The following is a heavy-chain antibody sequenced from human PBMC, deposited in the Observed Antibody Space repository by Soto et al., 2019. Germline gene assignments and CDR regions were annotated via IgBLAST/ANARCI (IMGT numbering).Heavy chain of an antibody. D-gene: IGHD6-13*01. V-gene: IGHV3-30-3*01. CDR2: ISYDGSNK. Sequence: GGSLRVSCAASGFTFSSYAMHWVRQAPGQWLEWVAVISYDGSNKYYADAVKGRFTISRDNSKNTLYLQMNSLRAEDTAVYYCARAVSSSYDYYYYYAMDVWGQGTTVTVSS. CDR1: GFTFSSYA. CDR3: ARAVSSSYDYYYYYAMDV. J-gene: IGHJ6*02.